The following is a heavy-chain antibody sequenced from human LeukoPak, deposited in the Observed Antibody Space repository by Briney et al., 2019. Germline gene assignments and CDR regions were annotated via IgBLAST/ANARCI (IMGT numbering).Heavy chain of an antibody. CDR3: ARDSKITFGGVIVPEAFDI. J-gene: IGHJ3*02. V-gene: IGHV3-20*04. D-gene: IGHD3-16*02. Sequence: GGSLRLSCAASGFTFDDYGMSWVRQAPGTGLEWVSGINWNGGSTGYADSVKGRFTISRDNAKNSLYLQMNSLRAEDTALYCCARDSKITFGGVIVPEAFDIWGQGTMVTVSS. CDR2: INWNGGST. CDR1: GFTFDDYG.